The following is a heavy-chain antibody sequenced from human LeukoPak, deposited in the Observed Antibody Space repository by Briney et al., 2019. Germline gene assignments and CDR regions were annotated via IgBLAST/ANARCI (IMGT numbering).Heavy chain of an antibody. J-gene: IGHJ4*02. Sequence: ASVKVSCKASGYTFTSYAMNWVRQAPGQGLEWMGWINTNTGNPTYALGFTGRFVFFLDTSVSTAYLQISSLKAEDTAVYYCARATSLWYYDSSGYSDYWGQGTLVTVSS. CDR2: INTNTGNP. D-gene: IGHD3-22*01. CDR3: ARATSLWYYDSSGYSDY. CDR1: GYTFTSYA. V-gene: IGHV7-4-1*02.